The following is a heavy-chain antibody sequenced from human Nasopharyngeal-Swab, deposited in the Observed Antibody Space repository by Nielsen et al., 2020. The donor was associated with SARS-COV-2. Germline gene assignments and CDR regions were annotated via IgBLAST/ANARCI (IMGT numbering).Heavy chain of an antibody. V-gene: IGHV3-30*04. J-gene: IGHJ6*02. CDR1: GFTFSSYA. Sequence: GSLKIFCAASGFTFSSYAMHWVRQAPGKGLEWVAVISYDGSNKYYADSVKGRFTISRDNSKNTLYLQMNSLRAEDTAVYYCARDIVVVVAASHYYYYGMDVWGQGTTVTVSS. D-gene: IGHD2-15*01. CDR2: ISYDGSNK. CDR3: ARDIVVVVAASHYYYYGMDV.